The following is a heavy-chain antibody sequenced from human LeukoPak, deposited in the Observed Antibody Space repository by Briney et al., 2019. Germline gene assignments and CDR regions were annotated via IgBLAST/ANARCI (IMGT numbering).Heavy chain of an antibody. J-gene: IGHJ4*02. Sequence: SETLSLACSVSGGSINSYYWGWVRQSAGKGLEWIGRIYTTGATHYSPSLKSRLTMSLDTSKNQISVKLRSGTGADTAVYYCGRQGYTASYYFVDYWSQGTLVTVSS. CDR3: GRQGYTASYYFVDY. CDR1: GGSINSYY. CDR2: IYTTGAT. V-gene: IGHV4-4*07. D-gene: IGHD3-10*01.